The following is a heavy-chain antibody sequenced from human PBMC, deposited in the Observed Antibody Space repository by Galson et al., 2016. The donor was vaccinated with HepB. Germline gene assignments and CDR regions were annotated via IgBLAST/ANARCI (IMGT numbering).Heavy chain of an antibody. CDR2: IYYSGST. D-gene: IGHD3-22*01. J-gene: IGHJ3*02. CDR1: GDSVSSGNYY. V-gene: IGHV4-61*01. CDR3: ASAQYYYDSSGYTVDALDM. Sequence: SETLSLTCTVSGDSVSSGNYYWTWIRQPPGKGLEWIGHIYYSGSTNYNPFLKSRVTMSVDTSKNQFSLRLSSVTAADAAVYYCASAQYYYDSSGYTVDALDMWGQGTVVTVSS.